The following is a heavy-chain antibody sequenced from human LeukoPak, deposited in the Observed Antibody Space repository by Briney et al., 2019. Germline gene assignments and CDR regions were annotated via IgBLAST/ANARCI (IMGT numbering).Heavy chain of an antibody. CDR2: IYTSGST. Sequence: MASETLSLTCTVSGGSISSYYWSWIRQPAGKGLEWIGRIYTSGSTNYNPSLKSRVTMSVDTSKNQFSLKLSSVTAADTAVYYCARDGYYYGSGSSQTIDYWGQGTLVTVSS. J-gene: IGHJ4*02. CDR1: GGSISSYY. V-gene: IGHV4-4*07. D-gene: IGHD3-10*01. CDR3: ARDGYYYGSGSSQTIDY.